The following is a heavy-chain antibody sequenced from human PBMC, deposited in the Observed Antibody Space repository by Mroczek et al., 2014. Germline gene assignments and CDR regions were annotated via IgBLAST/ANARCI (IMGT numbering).Heavy chain of an antibody. V-gene: IGHV3-30*18. Sequence: QVQLQESGGGVVQPGRSLRLSCAASGFTFSSYGMHWVRQAPGKGLEWVAVISYDGSNKYYADSVKGRFTISRDNSKNTLYLQMNSLRAEDTAVYYCAKGVVIVVVPAAIGKMSFDYRWGQGTSGPPSL. CDR1: GFTFSSYG. CDR3: AKGVVIVVVPAAIGKMSFDYR. CDR2: ISYDGSNK. D-gene: IGHD2-2*03. J-gene: IGHJ3*01.